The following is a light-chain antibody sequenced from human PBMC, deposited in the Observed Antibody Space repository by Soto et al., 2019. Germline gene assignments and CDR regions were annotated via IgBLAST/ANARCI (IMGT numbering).Light chain of an antibody. J-gene: IGKJ2*01. CDR1: QSISRY. V-gene: IGKV1-39*01. CDR3: QQSYSTPYT. CDR2: AAS. Sequence: DLPMTQSPSSLSASVGDRVTITCRASQSISRYINWYQQRPGKAPKILIYAASSLQSGVPSRFSGSGSGTDFTLTISSLQPEDFATYYCQQSYSTPYTFGQGTKLEIK.